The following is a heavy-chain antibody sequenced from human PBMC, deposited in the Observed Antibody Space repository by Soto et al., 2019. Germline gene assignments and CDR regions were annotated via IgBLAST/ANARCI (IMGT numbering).Heavy chain of an antibody. CDR3: ARSPYYYDSSNYYGY. V-gene: IGHV3-48*02. D-gene: IGHD3-22*01. CDR2: ISSSSTTI. CDR1: GFTFSSYG. Sequence: GGFLRLSCAASGFTFSSYGRNWVRQAPGKGLEWVSYISSSSTTIYYADSVKGRFTIFRDNAKNSLYLQLNSLRDEDTAVYYCARSPYYYDSSNYYGYWGQGTLVTVSS. J-gene: IGHJ4*02.